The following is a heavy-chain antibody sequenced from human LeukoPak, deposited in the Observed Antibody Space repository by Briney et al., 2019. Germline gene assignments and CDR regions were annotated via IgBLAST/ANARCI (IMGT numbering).Heavy chain of an antibody. CDR1: GFSFSNAW. Sequence: GGSLRLPCAASGFSFSNAWMSWVRQAPGKGLEWVGHIKSKTDGGTTDYAAPVKGRFIISRDDSKNTLYLQMNSLKTEDTAVYYCTTDRSYGYFDYWGQGTLVTVSS. J-gene: IGHJ4*02. CDR2: IKSKTDGGTT. D-gene: IGHD5-18*01. V-gene: IGHV3-15*01. CDR3: TTDRSYGYFDY.